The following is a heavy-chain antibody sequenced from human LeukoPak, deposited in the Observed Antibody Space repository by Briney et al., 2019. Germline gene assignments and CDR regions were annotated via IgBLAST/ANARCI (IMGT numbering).Heavy chain of an antibody. CDR1: GFTFGDYA. D-gene: IGHD6-13*01. J-gene: IGHJ4*02. CDR3: TSALGSSLDY. V-gene: IGHV3-49*04. CDR2: IRSKAYGGTT. Sequence: GGSLRLSCPASGFTFGDYAMSWVRQAPGKGLEWEGFIRSKAYGGTTEYAASVKGRFTISRDDSKSIAYLQMNSLKTEDTAVYYCTSALGSSLDYWGQGTLVTVSS.